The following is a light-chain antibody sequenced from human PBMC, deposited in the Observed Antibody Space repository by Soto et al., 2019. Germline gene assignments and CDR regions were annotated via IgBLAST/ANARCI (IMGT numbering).Light chain of an antibody. J-gene: IGKJ1*01. CDR1: QGISYY. Sequence: DIQMTQSPSSLSASVGDRVTITCRASQGISYYLNWYQQKQGRAPRLLIYSTSTLQSGVPSKFSGSASGTDFTLTISSLQTEDFATYYCQQSYSTPWTFGQGTKVDIK. V-gene: IGKV1-39*01. CDR2: STS. CDR3: QQSYSTPWT.